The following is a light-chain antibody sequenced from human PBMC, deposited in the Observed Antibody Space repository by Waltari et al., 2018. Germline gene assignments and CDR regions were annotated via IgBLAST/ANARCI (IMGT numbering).Light chain of an antibody. CDR3: QHYLNWPST. CDR2: DAS. CDR1: QSVSSN. V-gene: IGKV3-15*01. J-gene: IGKJ5*01. Sequence: VVMTQSPGTLSVSPGERATLSCRASQSVSSNLAWYQQKPGQAPRLPIYDASTRATGIPARFSGSGSGTEFTLTISSLQSEDFAVYYCQHYLNWPSTFGQGTRLEI.